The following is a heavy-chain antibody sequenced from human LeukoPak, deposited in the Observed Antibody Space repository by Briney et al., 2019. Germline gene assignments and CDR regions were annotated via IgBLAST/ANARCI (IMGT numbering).Heavy chain of an antibody. CDR3: AKDREYSSSWYIPYFDY. D-gene: IGHD6-13*01. CDR1: GFTFSSYW. V-gene: IGHV3-7*03. J-gene: IGHJ4*02. CDR2: IKQDGSEK. Sequence: PGGSLRLSCAASGFTFSSYWMSWVRQAPGKGLEWVANIKQDGSEKYYVDSVKGRFTISRDNAKNSLYLQMNSLRAEDTAVYYCAKDREYSSSWYIPYFDYWGQGTLVTVSS.